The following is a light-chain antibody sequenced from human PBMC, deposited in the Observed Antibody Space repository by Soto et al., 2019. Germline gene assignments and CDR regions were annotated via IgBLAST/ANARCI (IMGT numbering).Light chain of an antibody. CDR1: QSISSY. CDR3: LQSYSTPLT. Sequence: DIQMTQSPSSLSASVGERVTINCRASQSISSYLNWYQQKPGKATKLLIYAASSLQSGVPSRFSGSGSGTDFTLTISSLQPEDFATYYCLQSYSTPLTFGGGTKVEIK. CDR2: AAS. V-gene: IGKV1-39*01. J-gene: IGKJ4*01.